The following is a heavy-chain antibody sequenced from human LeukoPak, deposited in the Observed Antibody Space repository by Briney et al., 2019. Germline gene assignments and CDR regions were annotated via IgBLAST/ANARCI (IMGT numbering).Heavy chain of an antibody. CDR3: ARDLYYMDV. V-gene: IGHV4-59*12. CDR2: IYYSGST. Sequence: SETLSLTCTVSGGSISSYYWSWIRQPPGKGLEWIGYIYYSGSTNYNPSLKSRVTMSVDTSKNQFSLKLSSVTAADTAVYYCARDLYYMDVWGKGTTVTVSS. CDR1: GGSISSYY. J-gene: IGHJ6*03.